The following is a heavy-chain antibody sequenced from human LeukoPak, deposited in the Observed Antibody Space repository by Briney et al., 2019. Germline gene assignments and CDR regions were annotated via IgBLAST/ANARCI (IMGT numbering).Heavy chain of an antibody. CDR3: ANASGGSCYGVCFDY. Sequence: GRSLRLSCAASGFTFSSYGMHWVRQAPGEGLEWVAVISYDGSNKYYADSVKGRFTISRDNSKNTLYLQMNSLRAEDTAVYYCANASGGSCYGVCFDYWGQGTLVTVSS. V-gene: IGHV3-30*18. J-gene: IGHJ4*02. CDR1: GFTFSSYG. CDR2: ISYDGSNK. D-gene: IGHD2-15*01.